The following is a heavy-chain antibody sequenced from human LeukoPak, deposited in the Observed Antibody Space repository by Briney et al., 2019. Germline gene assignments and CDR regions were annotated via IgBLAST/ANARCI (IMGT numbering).Heavy chain of an antibody. Sequence: ASVKVSFKASGYTFTRNAMHWVRQAPGQRLEWMGWINTGNGVTKYSQKFQGRVTITRDISASTVYMELSSLTSEDTAVYYCARGRILLWFGDSPDFDYWGQGTLVTVSS. J-gene: IGHJ4*02. D-gene: IGHD3-10*01. V-gene: IGHV1-3*04. CDR2: INTGNGVT. CDR1: GYTFTRNA. CDR3: ARGRILLWFGDSPDFDY.